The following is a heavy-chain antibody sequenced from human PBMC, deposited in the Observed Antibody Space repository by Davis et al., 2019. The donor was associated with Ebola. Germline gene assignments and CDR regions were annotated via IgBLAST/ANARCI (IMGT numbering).Heavy chain of an antibody. CDR1: GGSISSYY. CDR3: ARVVRGGLQAARPYYFDY. D-gene: IGHD2-21*01. Sequence: PSETLSLTCTVSGGSISSYYWSWIRQPAGKGLEWIGRIYTSGSTNYNPSLKSRVTISVDTSKNQFSLKLSSVTAADTAVYYCARVVRGGLQAARPYYFDYWGQGTLVTVSS. V-gene: IGHV4-4*07. CDR2: IYTSGST. J-gene: IGHJ4*02.